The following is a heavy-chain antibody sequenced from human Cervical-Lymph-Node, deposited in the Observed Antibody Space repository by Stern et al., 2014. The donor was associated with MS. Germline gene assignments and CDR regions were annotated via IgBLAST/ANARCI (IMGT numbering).Heavy chain of an antibody. CDR2: ISGKNGHT. V-gene: IGHV1-18*01. CDR3: VRDWAVEMGTITYAFDI. CDR1: GYSLTSRG. J-gene: IGHJ3*02. D-gene: IGHD5-24*01. Sequence: QVQLVQSGAEVKKPGDSVKVSCQVSGYSLTSRGVSWVRQAPGQGLEWMAWISGKNGHTRYAEKFQERITMTTETSTNTASLELRTLGSDDTAVYYCVRDWAVEMGTITYAFDIWGQGTMVTVSS.